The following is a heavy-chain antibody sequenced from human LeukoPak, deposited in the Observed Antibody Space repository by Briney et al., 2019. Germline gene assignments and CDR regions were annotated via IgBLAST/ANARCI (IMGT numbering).Heavy chain of an antibody. V-gene: IGHV3-48*03. Sequence: PGGSLRLSCAASGFTFSSYEMNWVRQAPGKGLEWVSYISSSGSTIYYADSVKGRFTISRDNAKNSLYLQMNSLRAEDTAVYYCASTIEIAAAGTGSFEYWGQGTLVTVSS. CDR3: ASTIEIAAAGTGSFEY. D-gene: IGHD6-13*01. J-gene: IGHJ4*02. CDR2: ISSSGSTI. CDR1: GFTFSSYE.